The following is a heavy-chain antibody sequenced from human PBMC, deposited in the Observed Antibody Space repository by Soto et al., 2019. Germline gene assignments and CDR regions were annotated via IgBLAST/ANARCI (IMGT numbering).Heavy chain of an antibody. CDR3: GGNFAYGMDV. Sequence: GASVKVSCKASGGTFSSYAISWVRQAPGQGLEWMGGIIPIFGTANYAQKFQGRVTITADESTSTAYMELSSLRSEDTAVYYCGGNFAYGMDVWGQGTTVTVSS. CDR2: IIPIFGTA. V-gene: IGHV1-69*13. J-gene: IGHJ6*02. CDR1: GGTFSSYA. D-gene: IGHD3-9*01.